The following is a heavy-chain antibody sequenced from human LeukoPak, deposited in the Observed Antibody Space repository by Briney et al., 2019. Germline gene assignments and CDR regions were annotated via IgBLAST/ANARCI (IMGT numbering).Heavy chain of an antibody. D-gene: IGHD2-2*01. V-gene: IGHV1-8*01. CDR2: MNPNSGNT. CDR1: GYTFTSYD. CDR3: ARMMGYCSSTSCWIDY. J-gene: IGHJ4*02. Sequence: ASVKVSCKASGYTFTSYDINWVRQATGQGLEWMGWMNPNSGNTGYAQKFQGRVTMTRNTSISTAYMELSSLRSEDTAVYYCARMMGYCSSTSCWIDYWGQGTLVTVSS.